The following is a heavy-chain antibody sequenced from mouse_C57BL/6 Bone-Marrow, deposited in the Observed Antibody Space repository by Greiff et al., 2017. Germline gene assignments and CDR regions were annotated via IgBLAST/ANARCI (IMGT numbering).Heavy chain of an antibody. J-gene: IGHJ2*01. CDR1: GYTFTNYW. V-gene: IGHV1-63*01. Sequence: VQLQESGAELVRPGTSVKMSCKASGYTFTNYWIGWAKQRPGHGLEWIGDIYPGGGYTNYKEKFKGKATLTADKSSSTAYMQFSSLTSEDSAIYYGARLTETGDYCGYWGQGTTLTVSS. D-gene: IGHD4-1*01. CDR2: IYPGGGYT. CDR3: ARLTETGDYCGY.